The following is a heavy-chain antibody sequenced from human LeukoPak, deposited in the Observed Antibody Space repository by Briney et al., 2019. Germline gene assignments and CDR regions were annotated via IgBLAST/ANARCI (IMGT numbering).Heavy chain of an antibody. CDR3: ARESELGNNWFDP. V-gene: IGHV4-30-2*01. J-gene: IGHJ5*02. D-gene: IGHD7-27*01. Sequence: SETLSLTCAVSGGSISSGGYSWSWIRQPPGKGLEWIGYIYHSGSTYYNPSLKSRVTISVDRSKNQFSLKLSSVTAADTAVYYCARESELGNNWFDPWGQGTLVTVSS. CDR2: IYHSGST. CDR1: GGSISSGGYS.